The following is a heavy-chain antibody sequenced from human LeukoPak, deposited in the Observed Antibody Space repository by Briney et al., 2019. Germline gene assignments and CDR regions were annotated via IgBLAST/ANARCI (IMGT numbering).Heavy chain of an antibody. Sequence: ASVKVSCKASGYTFTSYGISWVRQAPGQGLEWMGWISAYNGNTNYAQKLQGRATMTTDTSTSTAYMELRSLRSDDTAVYYCARGRTMVRGVIRWFDPWGQGTLVTVSS. D-gene: IGHD3-10*01. V-gene: IGHV1-18*04. CDR1: GYTFTSYG. J-gene: IGHJ5*02. CDR2: ISAYNGNT. CDR3: ARGRTMVRGVIRWFDP.